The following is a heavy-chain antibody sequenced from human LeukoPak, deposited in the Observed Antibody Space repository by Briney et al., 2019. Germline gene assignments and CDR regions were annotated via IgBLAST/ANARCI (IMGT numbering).Heavy chain of an antibody. D-gene: IGHD6-13*01. Sequence: ASVKVSCKASGYTFTCYDINWVRQATGQGLEWMGWMNPNSGNTGYAQKFQGRVTMTRNTSISTAYMELSSLRSEDTAVYYCARRRAAGNWFDPWGQGTLVTVSS. CDR2: MNPNSGNT. CDR3: ARRRAAGNWFDP. V-gene: IGHV1-8*01. J-gene: IGHJ5*02. CDR1: GYTFTCYD.